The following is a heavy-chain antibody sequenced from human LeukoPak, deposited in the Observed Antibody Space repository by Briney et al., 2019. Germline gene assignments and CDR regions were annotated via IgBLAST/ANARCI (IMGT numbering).Heavy chain of an antibody. Sequence: GGSLRLSWAASGFTFSSYWMHWVRQAPGKGLVWVSRINTDGSSTRYADSVKGRFTISRDNAKNTLYLQMHSLRAEDKAVYYCAKGWNGYDRFDYWGQGTLVTVSS. CDR2: INTDGSST. J-gene: IGHJ4*02. CDR3: AKGWNGYDRFDY. CDR1: GFTFSSYW. D-gene: IGHD5-12*01. V-gene: IGHV3-74*01.